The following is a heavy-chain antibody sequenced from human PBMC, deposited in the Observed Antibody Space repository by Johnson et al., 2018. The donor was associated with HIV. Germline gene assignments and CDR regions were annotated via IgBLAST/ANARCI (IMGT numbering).Heavy chain of an antibody. CDR1: GFIFSSYG. Sequence: EVQLVESGGGVVQPGRSLRLSCAASGFIFSSYGMYWARQAPGKGLEWVSVIYSAGSTNYADSVKGRFTISRDNSNNTLYLLMNSLRAEDTAVYYCASGSWELSEDAFHIWGQGTIVTVSS. D-gene: IGHD1-26*01. J-gene: IGHJ3*02. CDR2: IYSAGST. CDR3: ASGSWELSEDAFHI. V-gene: IGHV3-66*01.